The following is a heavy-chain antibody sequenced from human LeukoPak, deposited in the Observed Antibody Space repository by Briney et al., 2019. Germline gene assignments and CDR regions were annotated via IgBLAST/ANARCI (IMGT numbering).Heavy chain of an antibody. D-gene: IGHD2-15*01. CDR2: ISSDGTYI. V-gene: IGHV3-21*01. Sequence: PGGSLRLSCATSGFXFSVYTINWVRQAPGKGLEWISSISSDGTYIYYADSVKGRFTISRDNAKNSLFLQMDSLRAEDTAVYYCARDAPRMSGGTLEYWGQGTLVTVSS. J-gene: IGHJ4*02. CDR1: GFXFSVYT. CDR3: ARDAPRMSGGTLEY.